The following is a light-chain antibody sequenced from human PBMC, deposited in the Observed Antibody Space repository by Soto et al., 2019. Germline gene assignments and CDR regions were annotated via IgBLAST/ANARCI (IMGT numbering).Light chain of an antibody. V-gene: IGKV1-5*03. CDR3: QQYNTPSYT. Sequence: DVQMTQTPSTLFASVGDTVTVTCRASQTISYWLAWYQQKPGRAPRLLIYKSSNLEHGVSSRFSGSGSGTEFTLTITGLQPGDSATYFCQQYNTPSYTFGQGNTLEIK. CDR1: QTISYW. J-gene: IGKJ2*01. CDR2: KSS.